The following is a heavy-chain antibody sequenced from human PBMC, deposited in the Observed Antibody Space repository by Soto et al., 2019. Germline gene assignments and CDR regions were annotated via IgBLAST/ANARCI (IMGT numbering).Heavy chain of an antibody. Sequence: SETLSLTCAVSGGSISSGGYSWSWIRQPPGKGLEWIGYIYHSGSTYYNPSLKSRVTISVDRSKNQFSLKLSSVTAADTAVYYCARQHYYDSSVYWFDPWGRGTLVTVSS. CDR1: GGSISSGGYS. D-gene: IGHD3-22*01. CDR2: IYHSGST. CDR3: ARQHYYDSSVYWFDP. J-gene: IGHJ5*02. V-gene: IGHV4-30-2*01.